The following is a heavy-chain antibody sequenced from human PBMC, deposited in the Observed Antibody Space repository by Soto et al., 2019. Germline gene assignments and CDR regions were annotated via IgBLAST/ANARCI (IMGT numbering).Heavy chain of an antibody. CDR1: CYTFTSYG. Sequence: SVKVSFKPSCYTFTSYGFSWVRQAPGQGPEWMGWISTWNDGKTDAQKFRGRVTMTTDTSTSTAYMELRSLRSDDTAVYYCARLNSDYAVDYWGQGTLVTVSS. V-gene: IGHV1-18*04. D-gene: IGHD5-12*01. CDR2: ISTWNDGK. J-gene: IGHJ4*02. CDR3: ARLNSDYAVDY.